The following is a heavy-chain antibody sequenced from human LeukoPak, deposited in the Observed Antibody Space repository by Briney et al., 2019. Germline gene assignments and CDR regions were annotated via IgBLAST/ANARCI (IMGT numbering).Heavy chain of an antibody. Sequence: SVKVSCKASGGTFSSYAISWVRQAPGQGLEWMGRIIPILGIANYAQKFQGRVTITADKSTSTAYMELSSLRSEDTAVCYCARERVVTPGHYYYGMDVWGQGTTVTVSS. CDR2: IIPILGIA. D-gene: IGHD4-23*01. CDR1: GGTFSSYA. V-gene: IGHV1-69*04. J-gene: IGHJ6*02. CDR3: ARERVVTPGHYYYGMDV.